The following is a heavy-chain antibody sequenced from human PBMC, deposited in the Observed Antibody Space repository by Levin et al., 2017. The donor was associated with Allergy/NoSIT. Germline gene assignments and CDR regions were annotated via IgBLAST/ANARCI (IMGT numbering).Heavy chain of an antibody. CDR3: ARLNWEYYYGSGRSYYMDV. CDR1: GGSISSSY. J-gene: IGHJ6*03. V-gene: IGHV4-59*08. D-gene: IGHD3-10*01. CDR2: IYYSGST. Sequence: SQTLSLTCTVSGGSISSSYWSWIRQPPGKGLEWIGYIYYSGSTNYNPSLKSRVTISVDTSKNQFSLKLSSVTAADTAVYYCARLNWEYYYGSGRSYYMDVWGKGTTVTVSS.